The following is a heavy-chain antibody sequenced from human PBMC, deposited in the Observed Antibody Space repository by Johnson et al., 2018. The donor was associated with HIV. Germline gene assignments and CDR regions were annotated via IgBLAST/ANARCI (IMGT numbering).Heavy chain of an antibody. CDR1: GFTFSNAW. V-gene: IGHV3-15*01. D-gene: IGHD2-8*01. Sequence: VQLVESGGGLVQPGGSLRLSCAASGFTFSNAWMSWVRQAPGKGLEWVGRIQSKYNDETTDYAAPVKGRFAISRDDSKNTVYLQMNSLKAEDTAVYYCTTGSCIDGVCYAFDVWGQGTMVTVSS. CDR3: TTGSCIDGVCYAFDV. CDR2: IQSKYNDETT. J-gene: IGHJ3*01.